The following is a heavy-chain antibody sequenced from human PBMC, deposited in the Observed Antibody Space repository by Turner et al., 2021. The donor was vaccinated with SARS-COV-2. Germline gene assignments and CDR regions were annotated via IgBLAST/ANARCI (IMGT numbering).Heavy chain of an antibody. V-gene: IGHV3-23*01. J-gene: IGHJ4*02. CDR3: AKSRGVLPMYYFDY. CDR1: GFTFSSYA. D-gene: IGHD3-10*01. CDR2: ISGSGGST. Sequence: EVQLLESGGGLVQPGGSLRLSCASSGFTFSSYAMSRVRQAPGKGLEWVSTISGSGGSTYYADSVKGRFTISRDNSKNTLYLQMNSLRAEDTAVYYCAKSRGVLPMYYFDYWGQGTLVTVSS.